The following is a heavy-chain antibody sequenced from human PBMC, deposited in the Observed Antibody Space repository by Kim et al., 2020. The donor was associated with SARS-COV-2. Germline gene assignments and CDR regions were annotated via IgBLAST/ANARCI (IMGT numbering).Heavy chain of an antibody. CDR3: ARSLDIVATIGGLGYSSDY. CDR2: IDPSDSYT. Sequence: GESLKISCKGSGYSFTSYWISWVRQMPGKGLEWMGRIDPSDSYTNYSPSFQGHVTISADKSISTAYLQWSSLKASDTAMYYCARSLDIVATIGGLGYSSDYWGQGTLVTVSS. J-gene: IGHJ4*02. V-gene: IGHV5-10-1*01. D-gene: IGHD5-12*01. CDR1: GYSFTSYW.